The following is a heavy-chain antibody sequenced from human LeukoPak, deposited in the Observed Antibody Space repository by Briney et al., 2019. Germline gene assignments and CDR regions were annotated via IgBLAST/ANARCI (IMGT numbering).Heavy chain of an antibody. CDR1: GXSISSYY. J-gene: IGHJ4*02. CDR3: ARRMSHLYNFEY. Sequence: PSETLSLTCTVSGXSISSYYWNWIRQPPGKGLEWIGYVYSSGSTNYNPSPKSRVTISVDTSKNQFSLKLNSVTAADTAVYYCARRMSHLYNFEYWGQGTLVTVSS. CDR2: VYSSGST. V-gene: IGHV4-59*08. D-gene: IGHD5-24*01.